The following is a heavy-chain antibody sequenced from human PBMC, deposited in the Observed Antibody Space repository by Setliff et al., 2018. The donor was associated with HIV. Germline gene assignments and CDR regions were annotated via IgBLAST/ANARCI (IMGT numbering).Heavy chain of an antibody. CDR1: GASISSGGYY. D-gene: IGHD2-21*02. V-gene: IGHV4-31*03. CDR3: ARQGSIVVVTSFDY. J-gene: IGHJ4*02. CDR2: IYYSGST. Sequence: PSETLSLTCTVSGASISSGGYYWSWIRQHPGKGLEWIGYIYYSGSTYYNPSLKSRVTISVDMSKNQFSLRLNSVTAADTAVYYCARQGSIVVVTSFDYWGQGTLVTVSS.